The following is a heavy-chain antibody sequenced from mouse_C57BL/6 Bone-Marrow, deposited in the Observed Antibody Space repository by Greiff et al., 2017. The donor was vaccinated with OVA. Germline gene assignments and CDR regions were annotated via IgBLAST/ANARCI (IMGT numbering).Heavy chain of an antibody. CDR2: ISSGGSYT. Sequence: EVKLMESGGDLVKPGGSLKLSCAASGFTFSSYGMSWVRQTPDKRLEWVATISSGGSYTYYPDSVKGRFTISRDNAKNTLYLQMSSLKSEDTAMYYCARRGPFAYWGQGTLVTVSA. V-gene: IGHV5-6*02. J-gene: IGHJ3*01. CDR3: ARRGPFAY. CDR1: GFTFSSYG.